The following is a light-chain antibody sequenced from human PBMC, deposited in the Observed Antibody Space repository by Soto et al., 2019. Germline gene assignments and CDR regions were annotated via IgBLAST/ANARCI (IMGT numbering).Light chain of an antibody. CDR2: GNN. J-gene: IGLJ3*02. V-gene: IGLV1-44*01. CDR3: AVWDDRLNGVV. Sequence: QSVLTQPPSASGTPGQRVTISCSGSSSNIGSNNVNWYQQLPGTAPKLLIHGNNQRPSGVPDRFSGSKSGTSASLVISGLQSEDEADYYCAVWDDRLNGVVFGGGTTLTVL. CDR1: SSNIGSNN.